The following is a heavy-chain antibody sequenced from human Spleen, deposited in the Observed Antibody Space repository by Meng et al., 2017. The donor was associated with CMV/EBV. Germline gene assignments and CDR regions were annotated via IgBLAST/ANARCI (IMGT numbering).Heavy chain of an antibody. CDR1: TFTGYY. J-gene: IGHJ5*02. V-gene: IGHV1-2*02. CDR3: ARDAPGGSSPYHNWFDP. D-gene: IGHD6-6*01. CDR2: INPKSGGT. Sequence: TFTGYYMHWVRQAPGQGREWMGWINPKSGGTNYAQKFQGRVTMTRDTSISTAYMELSRLRSDDTAVYYCARDAPGGSSPYHNWFDPWGQGTLVTVSS.